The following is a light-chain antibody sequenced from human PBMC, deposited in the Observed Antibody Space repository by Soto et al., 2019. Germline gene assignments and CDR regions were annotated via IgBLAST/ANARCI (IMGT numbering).Light chain of an antibody. Sequence: DIVMTQSPDSLAVSLGERATINCKSSQSVIHTSNNKRYLAWYQQKPGQTPELLLYWASARESGVPDRFIGSGSVTDFTLTISSLQAEDMAVYYCQQYYSTPRTFGQGTKVEIK. CDR3: QQYYSTPRT. CDR2: WAS. V-gene: IGKV4-1*01. J-gene: IGKJ2*01. CDR1: QSVIHTSNNKRY.